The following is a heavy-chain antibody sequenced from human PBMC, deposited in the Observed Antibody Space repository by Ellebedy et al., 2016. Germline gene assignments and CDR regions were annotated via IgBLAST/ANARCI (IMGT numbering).Heavy chain of an antibody. Sequence: GSLRLSCIVSGGSISSYYWTWIRQPPGKGLEWIGYIYYSGSPMYNPSLKSQVTISVDTSKNQFSLKLSSVTAADTAVYYCARVTTSSFSSYYYGMDVWGQGTTVTVSS. V-gene: IGHV4-59*01. CDR3: ARVTTSSFSSYYYGMDV. CDR2: IYYSGSP. J-gene: IGHJ6*02. D-gene: IGHD4-17*01. CDR1: GGSISSYY.